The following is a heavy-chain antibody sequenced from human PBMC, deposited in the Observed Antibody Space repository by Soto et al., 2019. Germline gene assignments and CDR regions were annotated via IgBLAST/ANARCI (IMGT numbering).Heavy chain of an antibody. CDR3: ARTEKTKLPNCAN. CDR1: GYTFTGYY. D-gene: IGHD7-27*01. Sequence: QVQLVQSGAEVKKPGASVKVSCKASGYTFTGYYLHWVRQAPGQDLEWMGWINSNSGIRNSAQKFQGRITMTRDTTNTSAYRELSIMNPDYTAVYYCARTEKTKLPNCANWGQGTHVTVS. CDR2: INSNSGIR. J-gene: IGHJ4*02. V-gene: IGHV1-2*02.